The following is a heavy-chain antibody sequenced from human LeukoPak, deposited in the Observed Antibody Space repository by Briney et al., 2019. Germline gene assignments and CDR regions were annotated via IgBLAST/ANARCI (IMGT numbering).Heavy chain of an antibody. CDR3: AKTSYYGSGSELPDH. D-gene: IGHD3-10*01. Sequence: PGGSLRLSCAASGFTFSNYAMSWVRQAPGKGLEWVSAMSGSDGRTYYTDSLRGRFTISRDNSKNTLYLQMNSLRAEDTAVYYCAKTSYYGSGSELPDHWGQGSLVTVSS. V-gene: IGHV3-23*01. CDR1: GFTFSNYA. J-gene: IGHJ4*02. CDR2: MSGSDGRT.